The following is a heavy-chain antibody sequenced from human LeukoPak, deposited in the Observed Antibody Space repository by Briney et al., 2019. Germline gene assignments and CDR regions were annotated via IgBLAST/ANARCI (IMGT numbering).Heavy chain of an antibody. J-gene: IGHJ6*02. CDR3: ARDSVSYGDYLPPYYYYGMDV. CDR2: INSEGKST. D-gene: IGHD4-17*01. CDR1: AFTFSSQW. Sequence: GGSLRLSCVSSAFTFSSQWMHWVRQVPGRRPMWVSGINSEGKSTAYADSVKGRFTISRDNSKNTLYLQMNSLRAEDTAVYYCARDSVSYGDYLPPYYYYGMDVWGQGTTVTVSS. V-gene: IGHV3-74*03.